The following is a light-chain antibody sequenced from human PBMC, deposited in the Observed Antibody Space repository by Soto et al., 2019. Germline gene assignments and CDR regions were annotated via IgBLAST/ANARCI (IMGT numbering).Light chain of an antibody. CDR2: DVS. J-gene: IGLJ1*01. Sequence: QSALTQPASVSGSPGQSITISCTGTSSDVGGYNYVSWYQHHPGKAPKLMIYDVSNRPSGVSNRFSGSKSGNTASPTISGLQPEDEADYHCSSYTTSNTRQIVSATGTKLTVL. CDR3: SSYTTSNTRQIV. CDR1: SSDVGGYNY. V-gene: IGLV2-14*03.